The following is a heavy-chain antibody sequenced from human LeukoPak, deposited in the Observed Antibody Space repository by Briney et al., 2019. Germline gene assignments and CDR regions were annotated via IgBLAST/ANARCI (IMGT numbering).Heavy chain of an antibody. V-gene: IGHV4-39*07. D-gene: IGHD6-19*01. J-gene: IGHJ5*02. CDR1: SGSISTSNYY. CDR3: ARDHLLGWVSSGWYWFDP. CDR2: IFYSGST. Sequence: SETLSLTCTVSSGSISTSNYYWGWVRQPPGKALEWIGNIFYSGSTYYSPSLKSRVTISLDTSKNQFSLQLNSVTPEDTAVYYCARDHLLGWVSSGWYWFDPWGQGTLVTVSS.